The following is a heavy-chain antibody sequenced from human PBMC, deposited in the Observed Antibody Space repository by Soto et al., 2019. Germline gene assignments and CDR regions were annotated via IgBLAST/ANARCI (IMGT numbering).Heavy chain of an antibody. CDR3: ARDKRDLRFLEWSYYFDY. D-gene: IGHD3-3*01. Sequence: QVQLVESGGGVVQPGRSLRLSCAASGFTFSSCAMHWVRQAPGKGLEWVALISYDGSNKYYADSVKGRFTISRDNSKTTLYLQMNSLRAVDTAVYYCARDKRDLRFLEWSYYFDYWGQGTLVTVSS. V-gene: IGHV3-30-3*01. J-gene: IGHJ4*02. CDR1: GFTFSSCA. CDR2: ISYDGSNK.